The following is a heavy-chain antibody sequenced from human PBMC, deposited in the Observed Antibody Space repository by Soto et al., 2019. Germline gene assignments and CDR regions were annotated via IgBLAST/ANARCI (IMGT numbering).Heavy chain of an antibody. J-gene: IGHJ4*02. Sequence: EVQLLDSGGGLVQPGGSLRLSCAASGFIFKHYAMNWIRQAPGKGLEWVSSVSGSGDKTYYADSVKGRFTISRDNSNNTLYLDMSSLRAEDTAIYYCATSWFDFLYHFDYWGQGALVLVSS. CDR1: GFIFKHYA. V-gene: IGHV3-23*01. CDR2: VSGSGDKT. CDR3: ATSWFDFLYHFDY. D-gene: IGHD3-10*01.